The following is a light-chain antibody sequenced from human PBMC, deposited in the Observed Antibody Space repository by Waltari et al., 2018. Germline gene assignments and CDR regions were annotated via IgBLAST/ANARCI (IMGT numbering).Light chain of an antibody. CDR3: QSYDSSNLWV. V-gene: IGLV6-57*02. Sequence: NFMLTQPHSVSESPGKTVTISCTGSSGSIASNYVQWYQQRPGSAPTTVIYADNQRPSGVPDRFSGSIDSSSNSASLTISGLKTEDEADYYCQSYDSSNLWVFGGGTKLTVL. J-gene: IGLJ3*02. CDR2: ADN. CDR1: SGSIASNY.